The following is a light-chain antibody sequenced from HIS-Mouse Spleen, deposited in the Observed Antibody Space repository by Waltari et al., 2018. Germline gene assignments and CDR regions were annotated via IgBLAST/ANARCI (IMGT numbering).Light chain of an antibody. V-gene: IGLV2-11*01. CDR1: SSDVGCYNY. J-gene: IGLJ3*02. CDR3: CSYAGSYTWV. CDR2: DVS. Sequence: QSALTQPRSVSGSPGQSVTISCPGTSSDVGCYNYFPWYQQHPGKAPKLMIYDVSKRPSGVPDRFSGSKSGNTASLTISGLQAEDEADYYCCSYAGSYTWVFGGGTKLTVL.